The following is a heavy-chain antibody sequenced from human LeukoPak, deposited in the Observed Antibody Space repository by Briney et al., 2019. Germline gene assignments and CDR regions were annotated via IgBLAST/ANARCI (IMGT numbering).Heavy chain of an antibody. Sequence: ASVKVSCKASGYTFTSYDINWVRQATGQGLEWMGWMSPNSGNTGYAQKFQGRVTMTRNTSISTAYMELSSLRSEDTAVYYCARDYSIYYYMDVWGKGTTVTVS. D-gene: IGHD4-11*01. V-gene: IGHV1-8*01. J-gene: IGHJ6*03. CDR1: GYTFTSYD. CDR2: MSPNSGNT. CDR3: ARDYSIYYYMDV.